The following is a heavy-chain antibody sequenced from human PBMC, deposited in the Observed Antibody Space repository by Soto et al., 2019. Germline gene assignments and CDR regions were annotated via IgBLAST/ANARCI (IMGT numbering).Heavy chain of an antibody. Sequence: LRLSCAASGFTFSNYAMHWVRQAPGKGLEWVAMIYYDGSSQYYADSVKGRFTISRDNSKYSLYLQMDSLGAEDTAVYYCTREPYYDLWSGYFTDWGQGTLVTVSS. J-gene: IGHJ4*02. CDR1: GFTFSNYA. V-gene: IGHV3-33*01. D-gene: IGHD3-3*01. CDR3: TREPYYDLWSGYFTD. CDR2: IYYDGSSQ.